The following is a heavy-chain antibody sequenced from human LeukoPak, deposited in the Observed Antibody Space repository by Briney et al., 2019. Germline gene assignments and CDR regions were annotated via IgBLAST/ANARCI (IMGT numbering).Heavy chain of an antibody. CDR2: ITTSDGNT. CDR1: GFTFSSYT. V-gene: IGHV3-23*01. J-gene: IGHJ2*01. CDR3: AKDRAVGASYWYFDL. D-gene: IGHD1-26*01. Sequence: PGGSLRLSCAASGFTFSSYTMSWVRQAPGKGLEWVSTITTSDGNTYYADSVKGRFTVSRDNSKNTLFLHMNTLRAEDTAIYYCAKDRAVGASYWYFDLWGRGTLVTVSS.